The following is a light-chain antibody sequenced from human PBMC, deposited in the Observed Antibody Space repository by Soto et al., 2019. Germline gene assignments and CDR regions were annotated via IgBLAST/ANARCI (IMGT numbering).Light chain of an antibody. V-gene: IGKV1-5*03. Sequence: DIQMTQSPSILSASVGDIVTITCRASQSISSWLAWYQQKPGKAPNLLIYKASHLENGVPSRFSGSGSGTEFTLTIRSLQPDDFATYYCQQYETYSALTFGGGTKVDIK. CDR2: KAS. CDR1: QSISSW. CDR3: QQYETYSALT. J-gene: IGKJ4*01.